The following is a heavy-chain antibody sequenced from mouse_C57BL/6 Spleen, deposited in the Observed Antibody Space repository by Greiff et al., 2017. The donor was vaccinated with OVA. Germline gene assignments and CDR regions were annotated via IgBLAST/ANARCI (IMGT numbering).Heavy chain of an antibody. CDR1: GYTFTDYN. CDR2: INPNNGGT. Sequence: VQLQQSGPELVKPGASVKIPCKASGYTFTDYNMDWVKQSHGKSLEWIGDINPNNGGTIYNQKFKGKATLTVDKSSSTAYMELRSLTSEDTAVYYCARSDYGNYVSFAYWGQGTLVTVSA. V-gene: IGHV1-18*01. J-gene: IGHJ3*01. D-gene: IGHD2-1*01. CDR3: ARSDYGNYVSFAY.